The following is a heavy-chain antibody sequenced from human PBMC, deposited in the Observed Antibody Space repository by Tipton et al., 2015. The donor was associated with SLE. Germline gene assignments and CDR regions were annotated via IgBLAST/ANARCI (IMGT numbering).Heavy chain of an antibody. CDR1: RGSFSGYY. CDR2: TTHGGKT. D-gene: IGHD4/OR15-4a*01. CDR3: TRGGRGDGANPFDP. V-gene: IGHV4-34*01. J-gene: IGHJ5*02. Sequence: LRLSCAVYRGSFSGYYWSWIRRPPGKGLEWIGETTHGGKTNYNPSLKSRVTISADTSKNQFSLKLTSVTIADTAVYYCTRGGRGDGANPFDPWGQGTLVTVSS.